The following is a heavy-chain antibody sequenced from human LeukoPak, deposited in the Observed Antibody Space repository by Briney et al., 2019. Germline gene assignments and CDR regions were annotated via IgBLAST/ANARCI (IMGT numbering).Heavy chain of an antibody. V-gene: IGHV3-7*01. CDR2: IKQDGGNK. J-gene: IGHJ4*02. Sequence: PGGSLRLSCAGSGFTSSGYWMSWVRQAPGKGLEWVANIKQDGGNKYYVDSVKGRFTISRDNAKNSLSLQMNSLRAEDTGVYYCTRNEVWGQGTLVTVSS. D-gene: IGHD1-1*01. CDR1: GFTSSGYW. CDR3: TRNEV.